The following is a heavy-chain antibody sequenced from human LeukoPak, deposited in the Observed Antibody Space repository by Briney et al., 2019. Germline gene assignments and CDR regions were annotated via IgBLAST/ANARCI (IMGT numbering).Heavy chain of an antibody. CDR1: GFTFDDYA. CDR3: ASTTDILGYCSSTSCAFDY. CDR2: ISWNSGSI. D-gene: IGHD2-2*01. V-gene: IGHV3-9*01. Sequence: GGSLRLSCAASGFTFDDYAMHWVRQAPGKGLEWVSGISWNSGSIGYADSVKGRFTISRDNAKTSLYLQMNSLRAEDTAVYYCASTTDILGYCSSTSCAFDYWGQGTLVTVSS. J-gene: IGHJ4*02.